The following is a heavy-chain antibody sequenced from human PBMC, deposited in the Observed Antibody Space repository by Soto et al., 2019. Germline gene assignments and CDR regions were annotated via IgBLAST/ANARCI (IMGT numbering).Heavy chain of an antibody. CDR1: GFTFSDYY. V-gene: IGHV3-11*05. J-gene: IGHJ4*02. D-gene: IGHD1-26*01. CDR2: ISSSSSYT. Sequence: QVQLVESGGGLVKPGGSLRLSCAASGFTFSDYYMSWIRQAPGKGLEWVSYISSSSSYTNYADSVKGRFTISRDNAKNSLYLQMNSLRAEDTAVYYCAREEYSGSYRGPFDDWGQGTLVTVSS. CDR3: AREEYSGSYRGPFDD.